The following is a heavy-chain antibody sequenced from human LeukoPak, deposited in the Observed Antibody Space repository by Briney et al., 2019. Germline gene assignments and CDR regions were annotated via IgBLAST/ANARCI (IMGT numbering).Heavy chain of an antibody. V-gene: IGHV3-9*01. Sequence: PGGSLRLSCAASGFTFGDYAMHWVRQAPGKGLEWVSGISWNSGSIGYADSVEGRFTISRDNAKNSLYLQMNSLRPEDTALYYCAKDIGTPYHLASAVRSGWYGDGYYYYGMDVWGQGTTVTVSS. CDR3: AKDIGTPYHLASAVRSGWYGDGYYYYGMDV. CDR1: GFTFGDYA. CDR2: ISWNSGSI. J-gene: IGHJ6*02. D-gene: IGHD6-19*01.